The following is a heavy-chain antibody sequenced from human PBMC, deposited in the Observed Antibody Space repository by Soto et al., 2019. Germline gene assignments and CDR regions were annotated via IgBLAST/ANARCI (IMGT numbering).Heavy chain of an antibody. CDR1: GYTFTSYG. CDR2: ISAYNGNT. Sequence: ASVKVSCKASGYTFTSYGISWVPQAPGQGLEWMGWISAYNGNTNYAQKLQGRVTMTTDTSTSTAYMELRSLRSDDTAVYYCARRMTSGYDNDYWGQGTVVTVSS. CDR3: ARRMTSGYDNDY. V-gene: IGHV1-18*01. J-gene: IGHJ4*02. D-gene: IGHD5-12*01.